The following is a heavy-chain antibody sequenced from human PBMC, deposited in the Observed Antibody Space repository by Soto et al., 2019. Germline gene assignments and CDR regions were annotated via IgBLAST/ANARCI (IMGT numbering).Heavy chain of an antibody. CDR3: AKDQNYKRLNTNCPAS. J-gene: IGHJ5*02. V-gene: IGHV3-30*18. CDR1: GFIFNTYG. D-gene: IGHD2-2*01. Sequence: GGSLRLSCAASGFIFNTYGLHWVRQAPGQGLEWVAVISYDGSSKYYADSVKGRFTISRDNSKSTLYLQLNSLRPEDTAVYYCAKDQNYKRLNTNCPASWGQGTLVTVSS. CDR2: ISYDGSSK.